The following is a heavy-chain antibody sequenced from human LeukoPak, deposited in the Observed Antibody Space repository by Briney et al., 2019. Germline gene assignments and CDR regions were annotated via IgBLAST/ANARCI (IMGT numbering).Heavy chain of an antibody. CDR2: IDHSGNP. V-gene: IGHV4-34*01. J-gene: IGHJ3*02. CDR1: GGSFSDYY. CDR3: AGDSGYFDAFDI. D-gene: IGHD5-12*01. Sequence: SSETLSLTCVVYGGSFSDYYWSWIRQTPGKGLEWIGEIDHSGNPYYNPSLKSRVNISADTSKNQFSLKLTSVTAAETAVYYCAGDSGYFDAFDIWGQGTMVTVSS.